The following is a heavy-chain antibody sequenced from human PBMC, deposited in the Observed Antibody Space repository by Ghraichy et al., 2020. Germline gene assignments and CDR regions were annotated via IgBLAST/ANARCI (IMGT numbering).Heavy chain of an antibody. Sequence: GGSLRLSCAASGFTFSSYSMNWVRQAPGKGLEWVSYISSSSSTIYYADSVKGRFTISRDNAKNSLYLQMNSLRDEDTAVYYCAREYYDFWSGYYTGPNYYYYGMDVWGQGTTVTVSS. J-gene: IGHJ6*02. CDR2: ISSSSSTI. CDR1: GFTFSSYS. CDR3: AREYYDFWSGYYTGPNYYYYGMDV. V-gene: IGHV3-48*02. D-gene: IGHD3-3*01.